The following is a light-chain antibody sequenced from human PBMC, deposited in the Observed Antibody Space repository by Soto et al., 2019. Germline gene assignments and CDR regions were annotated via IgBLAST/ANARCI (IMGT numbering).Light chain of an antibody. CDR2: EVS. CDR3: NSYTSSSTLV. V-gene: IGLV2-14*01. J-gene: IGLJ3*02. CDR1: SSDIGYSHY. Sequence: QSVLTQPASVSESPGQSITISCTGTSSDIGYSHYVSWYQQHPGKAPKLIIYEVSYRPSGVSNRFSGSKSGNTASLTISGLQAEDEANYYCNSYTSSSTLVFGGGTKVTVL.